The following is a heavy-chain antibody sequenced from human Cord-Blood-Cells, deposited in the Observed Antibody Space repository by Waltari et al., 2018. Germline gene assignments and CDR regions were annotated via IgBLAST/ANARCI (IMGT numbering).Heavy chain of an antibody. Sequence: QVQLQESGPGLVKPSQTLSLTCTVSGGSISSGDYYWSWIRQPPGKGLEWIGYSYYSGSTYYNPSLKSRVTISVDTSKNQFSLKLSSVTAADTAVYYCARGLTLANWGSRSAFDIWGQGTMVTVSS. CDR3: ARGLTLANWGSRSAFDI. J-gene: IGHJ3*02. CDR1: GGSISSGDYY. D-gene: IGHD7-27*01. CDR2: SYYSGST. V-gene: IGHV4-30-4*01.